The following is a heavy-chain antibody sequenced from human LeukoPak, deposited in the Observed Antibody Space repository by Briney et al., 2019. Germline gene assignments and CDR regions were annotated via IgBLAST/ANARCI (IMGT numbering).Heavy chain of an antibody. CDR2: IIPILGIA. CDR1: GGTFISYA. CDR3: ARDAAAADWFDP. Sequence: SVKVSCKASGGTFISYAISWVRQAPGQGLEWMGRIIPILGIANYAQKFQGRVTITADKSTSTAYMELSSLRSEDTAVYYCARDAAAADWFDPWGQGTLVTVSS. J-gene: IGHJ5*02. D-gene: IGHD6-13*01. V-gene: IGHV1-69*04.